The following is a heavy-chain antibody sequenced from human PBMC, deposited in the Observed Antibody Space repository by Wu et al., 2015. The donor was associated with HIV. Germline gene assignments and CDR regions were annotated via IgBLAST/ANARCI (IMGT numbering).Heavy chain of an antibody. CDR3: ATGRIAVGGAFDI. D-gene: IGHD6-19*01. CDR2: FIPVFGTA. CDR1: GDTFSRYT. V-gene: IGHV1-69*05. J-gene: IGHJ3*02. Sequence: QVQLVQSGAEVKKPGSSVKVSCKASGDTFSRYTLNWVRQAPGQGLEYMGGFIPVFGTAMYAQKFQGRVTITTDPSTSTTYMELSSLRSEDTAVYYCATGRIAVGGAFDIWGQGTNGHRLF.